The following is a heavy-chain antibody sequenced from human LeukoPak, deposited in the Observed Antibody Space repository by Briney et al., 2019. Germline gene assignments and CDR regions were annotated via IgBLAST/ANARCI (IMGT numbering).Heavy chain of an antibody. CDR3: ARGRDLSPLAGNQNWFDP. Sequence: SSETLSLTCAVYGGSFSGYYWSWIRQPPGKGLEWIGEINHSGSTNYNPSLKSRVTISVDTSKNQFSLKLSSVTAADTAVYYCARGRDLSPLAGNQNWFDPWGQGTLVTVSS. CDR1: GGSFSGYY. D-gene: IGHD3-16*02. CDR2: INHSGST. J-gene: IGHJ5*02. V-gene: IGHV4-34*01.